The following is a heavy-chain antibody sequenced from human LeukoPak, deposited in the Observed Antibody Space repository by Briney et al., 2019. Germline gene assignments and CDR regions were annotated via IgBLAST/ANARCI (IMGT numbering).Heavy chain of an antibody. J-gene: IGHJ6*03. CDR3: ARGGDYVRAHYYYYYMDV. V-gene: IGHV1-18*01. D-gene: IGHD4-17*01. Sequence: ASVKVSCKASGYTFTSYGISWVRQAPGQGLEWMGWISAYNGNTNYAQKLQGRVTMTTDTSTSTAYMELRSLRSDDTAVYYCARGGDYVRAHYYYYYMDVCGKGTTVTVSS. CDR2: ISAYNGNT. CDR1: GYTFTSYG.